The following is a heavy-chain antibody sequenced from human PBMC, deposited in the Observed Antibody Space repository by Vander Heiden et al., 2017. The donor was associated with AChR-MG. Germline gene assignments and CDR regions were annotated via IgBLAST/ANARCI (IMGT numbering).Heavy chain of an antibody. J-gene: IGHJ4*02. CDR2: ISYDGSNK. D-gene: IGHD7-27*01. CDR1: AFTFSSYG. V-gene: IGHV3-30*18. Sequence: QVQLVESGGGVVQPGRSLRLSCAASAFTFSSYGMHWVRQAPGKGLEWVAVISYDGSNKYYADSVKGRFTISRDNSKNTLYLQMNSLRAEDTAVYYCAKVLTGDDFDYWGQGTLVTVSS. CDR3: AKVLTGDDFDY.